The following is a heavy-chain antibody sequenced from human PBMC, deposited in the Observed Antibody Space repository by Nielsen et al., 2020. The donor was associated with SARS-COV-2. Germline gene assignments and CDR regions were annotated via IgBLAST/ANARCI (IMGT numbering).Heavy chain of an antibody. J-gene: IGHJ6*02. CDR1: GFTFNSYV. D-gene: IGHD3-9*01. Sequence: GGSLRLSCAASGFTFNSYVMHWVRQAPGKGLEWVAVMSYDGTIEYYAESVKGRFTISRDTSQKTLYLQLNSLKTEDTALYYCAREGHTKFFDSASYYFGVDVWGQGTTVNVSS. CDR2: MSYDGTIE. CDR3: AREGHTKFFDSASYYFGVDV. V-gene: IGHV3-30*03.